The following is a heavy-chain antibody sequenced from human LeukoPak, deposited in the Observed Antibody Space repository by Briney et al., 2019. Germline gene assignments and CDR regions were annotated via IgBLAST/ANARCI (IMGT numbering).Heavy chain of an antibody. Sequence: SETLSLTCTVSGGSISSYYWSWIRQPPGKGLEWIGSLYYSGNTNYNPSLKGRITVSVDTSKNQFSVKLSSVTAADTALYYCARVRGGWYLDLWGRGILVTVSS. CDR2: LYYSGNT. J-gene: IGHJ2*01. CDR3: ARVRGGWYLDL. V-gene: IGHV4-59*01. CDR1: GGSISSYY. D-gene: IGHD3-10*01.